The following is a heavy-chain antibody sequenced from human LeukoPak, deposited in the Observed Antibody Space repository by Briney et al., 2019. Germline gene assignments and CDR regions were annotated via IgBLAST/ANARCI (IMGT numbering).Heavy chain of an antibody. Sequence: PGGSLRLSCAASGFTFSSSAMSWVRQAPGKGLEWVSAISNNGGYTYYADSVQGRFTISRDNSKSTLCLQMNSLRAEDTAVYYCARAGVYGFPYFDYWGQGTLVTVSS. D-gene: IGHD6-13*01. CDR1: GFTFSSSA. CDR3: ARAGVYGFPYFDY. V-gene: IGHV3-23*01. J-gene: IGHJ4*02. CDR2: ISNNGGYT.